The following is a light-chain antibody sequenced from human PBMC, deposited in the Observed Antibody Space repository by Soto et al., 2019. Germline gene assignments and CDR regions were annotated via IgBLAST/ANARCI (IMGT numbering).Light chain of an antibody. J-gene: IGLJ3*02. CDR1: SDDIGSFDY. V-gene: IGLV2-11*01. Sequence: QSALTQPRSVSGSPGQSVTISCSGTSDDIGSFDYVSWYQQYPGGAPRLIIHEVTKRPSGVPDRFSGSKSGTTASLTISGLHPDDEADYYGCSYAGDSVVWVFGGGTKLTVL. CDR3: CSYAGDSVVWV. CDR2: EVT.